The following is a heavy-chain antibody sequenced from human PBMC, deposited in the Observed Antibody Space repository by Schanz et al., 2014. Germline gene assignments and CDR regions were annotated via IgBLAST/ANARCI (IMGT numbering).Heavy chain of an antibody. CDR2: IYSRGGT. V-gene: IGHV3-66*01. D-gene: IGHD2-8*01. CDR3: ASRSVYAPT. Sequence: VVESGGGLVKPGGSLRLSCAASGFTFSDYYMSWVRQPPGKGLECISIIYSRGGTFHADSVKGRFTISRDKSKNTLYLEMNSLRAEDTAVYYCASRSVYAPTWGQGTLVTVSS. CDR1: GFTFSDYY. J-gene: IGHJ5*02.